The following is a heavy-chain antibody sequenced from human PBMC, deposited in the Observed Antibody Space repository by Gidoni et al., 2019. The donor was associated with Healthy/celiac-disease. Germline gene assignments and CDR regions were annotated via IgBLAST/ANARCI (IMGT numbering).Heavy chain of an antibody. CDR3: AKDPGGVLLVSRSGELLRPDY. CDR1: GFTFSSYA. Sequence: EVQLLESGGGLVQPGGSLRLSCAASGFTFSSYAMSWVRQAPGKGLEWVSAISGSGGSTYYADSVKGRFTISRDNSKNTLYLQMNSLRAEDTAVYYCAKDPGGVLLVSRSGELLRPDYWGQGTLVTVSS. CDR2: ISGSGGST. V-gene: IGHV3-23*01. J-gene: IGHJ4*02. D-gene: IGHD3-10*01.